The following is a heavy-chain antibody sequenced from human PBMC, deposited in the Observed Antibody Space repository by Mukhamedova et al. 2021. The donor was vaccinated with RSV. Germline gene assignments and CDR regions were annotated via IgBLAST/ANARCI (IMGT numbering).Heavy chain of an antibody. CDR3: ARGGGYYDSSGYYYGDY. V-gene: IGHV4-34*01. J-gene: IGHJ4*02. CDR2: INHSGST. Sequence: SWIRQPPGKGLEWIGEINHSGSTNYNPSLKSRVTISVDTSKDQFSLKLSSVTAADTAVHYCARGGGYYDSSGYYYGDYWGQGTLV. D-gene: IGHD3-22*01.